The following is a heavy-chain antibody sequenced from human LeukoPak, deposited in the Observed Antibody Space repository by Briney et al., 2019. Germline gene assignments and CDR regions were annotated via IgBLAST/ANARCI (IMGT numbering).Heavy chain of an antibody. D-gene: IGHD3-10*01. V-gene: IGHV1-2*02. CDR1: GYTFTGYY. Sequence: VASVKVSCKASGYTFTGYYMHWVRQAPGQGLEWMGWINPNSGGTNYAQKFQGRVTMTRDTSISTAYMELSRLRSDGTAVYYCARDPARTYGSTYYYYYMDVWGKGTTVTVSS. CDR3: ARDPARTYGSTYYYYYMDV. CDR2: INPNSGGT. J-gene: IGHJ6*03.